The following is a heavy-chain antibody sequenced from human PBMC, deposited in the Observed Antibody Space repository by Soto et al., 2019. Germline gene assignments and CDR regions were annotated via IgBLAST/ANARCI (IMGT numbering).Heavy chain of an antibody. J-gene: IGHJ4*02. Sequence: QVQLVQSGAEVKRPGSSVKVSCKASGDTFNFYSINWVRQAPGVGLEWVGRVNPILSMSNYAQRFQGRVTMPADQSTSTAYMELRTLRSEDTAIYYCASSYGSGYRAFDYWGQGALVTVSS. CDR3: ASSYGSGYRAFDY. CDR2: VNPILSMS. CDR1: GDTFNFYS. D-gene: IGHD3-10*01. V-gene: IGHV1-69*02.